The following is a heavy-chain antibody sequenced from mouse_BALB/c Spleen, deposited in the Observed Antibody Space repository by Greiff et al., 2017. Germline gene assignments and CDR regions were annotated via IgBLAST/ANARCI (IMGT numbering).Heavy chain of an antibody. CDR3: ARSAGPYGNYGYFDY. J-gene: IGHJ2*01. D-gene: IGHD2-1*01. V-gene: IGHV5-17*02. CDR1: GFTFSSFG. CDR2: ISSGSSTI. Sequence: EVKLVESGGGLVQPGGSRKLSCAAYGFTFSSFGMHWVRQAPEKGLEWVAYISSGSSTIYYADTVKGRFTISRDNPKNTLFLQMTSLRSEDTAMYYCARSAGPYGNYGYFDYWGQGTTLTVSS.